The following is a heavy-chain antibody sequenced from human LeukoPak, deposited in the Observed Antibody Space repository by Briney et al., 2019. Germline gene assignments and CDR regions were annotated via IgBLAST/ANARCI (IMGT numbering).Heavy chain of an antibody. CDR1: GASISSYY. Sequence: SETLSLTCTVSGASISSYYWSWIRQPPGKGVEWIGYIYHSGSTVYRPSLKSRVTISADTSKNQFSLKPNSLTTADTAVYYCTRGAGWLIDYWGQGILVTVSS. CDR2: IYHSGST. CDR3: TRGAGWLIDY. V-gene: IGHV4-59*01. J-gene: IGHJ4*02. D-gene: IGHD3-16*01.